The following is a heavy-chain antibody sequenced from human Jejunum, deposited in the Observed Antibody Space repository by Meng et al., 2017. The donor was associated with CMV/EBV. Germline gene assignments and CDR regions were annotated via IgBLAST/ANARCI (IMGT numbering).Heavy chain of an antibody. D-gene: IGHD1-1*01. CDR2: FDPQEGEI. V-gene: IGHV1-24*01. CDR3: ATLTLENWFDP. J-gene: IGHJ5*02. Sequence: SCKVSGYTLTAFSMHWVRQTPRKGLEWMGGFDPQEGEIIYAQKFQGRVTMTEDTSTDTAYMELNSLRSADTAVYYCATLTLENWFDPWGQGTLVTVSS. CDR1: GYTLTAFS.